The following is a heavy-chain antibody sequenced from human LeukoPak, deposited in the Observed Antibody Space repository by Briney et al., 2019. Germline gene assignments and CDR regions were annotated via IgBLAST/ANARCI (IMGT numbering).Heavy chain of an antibody. Sequence: GGSLRLSCAASGFSFRSSWMNWVRQAPGKGLQWVANINPEGSQTSFVDSVMGRFTMSKNNVKNSLYLQMNSLRVEDTAVFYCAAWTDRGYNFWGQGTVVTVSS. D-gene: IGHD5-24*01. J-gene: IGHJ4*02. V-gene: IGHV3-7*01. CDR3: AAWTDRGYNF. CDR2: INPEGSQT. CDR1: GFSFRSSW.